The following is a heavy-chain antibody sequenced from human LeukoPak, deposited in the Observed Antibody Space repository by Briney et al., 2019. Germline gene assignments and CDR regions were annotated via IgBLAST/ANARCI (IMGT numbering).Heavy chain of an antibody. CDR2: DNPNDGTT. CDR1: GYTFGTYY. J-gene: IGHJ4*02. V-gene: IGHV1-46*01. D-gene: IGHD5-24*01. Sequence: ASVKVSGKASGYTFGTYYLHWVRKAPGQGLQWMGIDNPNDGTTHYAQKFQGRVTMTRDMSTTTVYMELSSLRFDDTAVYYCARDRRDFSNFYYFDYWGQGTLVTVSS. CDR3: ARDRRDFSNFYYFDY.